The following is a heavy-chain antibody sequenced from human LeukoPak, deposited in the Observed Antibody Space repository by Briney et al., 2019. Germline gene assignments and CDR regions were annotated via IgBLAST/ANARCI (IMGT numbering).Heavy chain of an antibody. Sequence: GGSLRLSCAASGFIFSHYWMSWVRQSPGKGLEWVATTNNDGGDTLYADSVKGRLTISRDDAKNSLFLQFHSLRVDDTAVYYCTRLAPGSSRDYWGQGTLVTVSS. V-gene: IGHV3-7*01. CDR3: TRLAPGSSRDY. CDR2: TNNDGGDT. D-gene: IGHD2-15*01. CDR1: GFIFSHYW. J-gene: IGHJ4*02.